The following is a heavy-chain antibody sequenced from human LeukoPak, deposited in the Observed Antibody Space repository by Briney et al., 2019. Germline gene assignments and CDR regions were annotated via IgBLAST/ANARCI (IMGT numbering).Heavy chain of an antibody. CDR1: GGTFSIYA. V-gene: IGHV1-46*01. Sequence: ASVKVSCKASGGTFSIYAISWVRQAPEQGLEWMGIINPSGGSTSYAQKFQGRVTMTRDTSTSTVYMELSNLRSEDTAVYYCAREDTAMVYGMDVWGQGTTVTVSS. J-gene: IGHJ6*02. D-gene: IGHD5-18*01. CDR2: INPSGGST. CDR3: AREDTAMVYGMDV.